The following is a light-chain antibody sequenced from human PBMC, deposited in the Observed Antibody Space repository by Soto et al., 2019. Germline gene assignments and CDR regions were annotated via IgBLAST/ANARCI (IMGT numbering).Light chain of an antibody. V-gene: IGLV2-14*01. CDR2: DVV. CDR3: GSDTASGSFV. J-gene: IGLJ7*01. CDR1: SKDVGGYDF. Sequence: QSVLTQPASVSGSPGQSITISCTGTSKDVGGYDFVSWFQQFPGKAPKVVIYDVVHRPSGLSNRFSGSKSGNTASLTISGLQPDDEADYYCGSDTASGSFVFGGGTQLTVL.